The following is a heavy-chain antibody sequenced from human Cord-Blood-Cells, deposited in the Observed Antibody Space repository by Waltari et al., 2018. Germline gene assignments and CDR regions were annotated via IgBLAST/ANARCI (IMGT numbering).Heavy chain of an antibody. CDR1: GFTASSIY. Sequence: EVQLVESGGGLIQPGGSLRLSCAASGFTASSIYMSWVRQAPGKGLEWVSVIYSGGSTYYADSVKGRFTISRDNSKNTLYLQMNSLRAEDTAVYYCAREGKGSYYYFDYWGQGTLVTVSS. D-gene: IGHD1-26*01. V-gene: IGHV3-53*01. CDR3: AREGKGSYYYFDY. CDR2: IYSGGST. J-gene: IGHJ4*02.